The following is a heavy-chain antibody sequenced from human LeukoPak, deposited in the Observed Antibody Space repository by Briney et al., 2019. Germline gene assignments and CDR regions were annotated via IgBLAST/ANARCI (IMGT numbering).Heavy chain of an antibody. J-gene: IGHJ3*01. CDR3: ARDVLR. CDR2: INRDGSST. V-gene: IGHV3-74*01. Sequence: PGGSLRLSCAASGFTFSSYWMFWVRQAPGKGLVWVSRINRDGSSTNYADSVKGRFTISRDNAKNTLYLQMNRLGVEDTAVYYCARDVLRRGQGTMVTVSS. D-gene: IGHD2-2*01. CDR1: GFTFSSYW.